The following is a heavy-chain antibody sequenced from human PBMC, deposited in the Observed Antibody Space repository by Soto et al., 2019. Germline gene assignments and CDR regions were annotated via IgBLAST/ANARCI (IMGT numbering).Heavy chain of an antibody. D-gene: IGHD3-22*01. CDR3: TRSQIVVVITFVHYYGMDV. CDR1: GFTFGDYA. CDR2: IRSKAYGGTT. J-gene: IGHJ6*02. V-gene: IGHV3-49*03. Sequence: PGGSLRLSCTASGFTFGDYAMSWFRQAPGKGLEWVGFIRSKAYGGTTEYAASVKGRFTISRDDSKSIAYLQMNSLKTEDTAVYYCTRSQIVVVITFVHYYGMDVWGQGTTVTVSS.